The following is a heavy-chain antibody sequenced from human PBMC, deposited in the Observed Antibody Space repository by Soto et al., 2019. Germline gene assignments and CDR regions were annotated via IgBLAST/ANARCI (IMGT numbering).Heavy chain of an antibody. Sequence: GGSLRLSCTASGFTFFTYAMTWVRQAPGKGLEWVSSITDTGVSTYYADSVEGRFTISRDNSKNTLYLQMNSLRTDDSAVYYCAKDTPVVMFLFDSWGRGTLVTVSS. CDR3: AKDTPVVMFLFDS. CDR1: GFTFFTYA. CDR2: ITDTGVST. V-gene: IGHV3-23*01. D-gene: IGHD2-15*01. J-gene: IGHJ4*02.